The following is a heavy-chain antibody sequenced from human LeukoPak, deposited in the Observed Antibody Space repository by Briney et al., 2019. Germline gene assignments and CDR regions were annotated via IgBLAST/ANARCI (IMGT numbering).Heavy chain of an antibody. D-gene: IGHD1-14*01. CDR2: IYHDESDT. CDR1: GYSFTRYW. CDR3: ARQVGRNGTIDFDY. V-gene: IGHV5-51*01. Sequence: GESLKISCKASGYSFTRYWISWVRQLPGKGLEWMGTIYHDESDTRYSPSFQGQVTISADKSLSAAHLQWSSLKASGTAMYYCARQVGRNGTIDFDYWGQGTLVTVSS. J-gene: IGHJ4*02.